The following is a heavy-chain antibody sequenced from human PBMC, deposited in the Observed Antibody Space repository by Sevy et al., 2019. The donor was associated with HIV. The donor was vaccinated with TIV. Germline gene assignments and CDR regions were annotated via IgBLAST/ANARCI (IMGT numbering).Heavy chain of an antibody. J-gene: IGHJ4*02. CDR1: GFTLSSYA. CDR3: AKGIRDYHDSSGYVH. V-gene: IGHV3-23*01. Sequence: GGSLRLSCIGSGFTLSSYAMSWVRQAPGKGLEWVSDMSGSGGSTYYADSVKGRFTISRDNSKNTLYLQMNSLTGEDTAAYYCAKGIRDYHDSSGYVHWGQGTLVTVSS. CDR2: MSGSGGST. D-gene: IGHD3-22*01.